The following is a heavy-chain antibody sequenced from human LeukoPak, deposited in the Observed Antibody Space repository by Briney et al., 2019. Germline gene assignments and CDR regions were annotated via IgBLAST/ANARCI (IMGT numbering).Heavy chain of an antibody. D-gene: IGHD3-10*01. CDR3: AADDPKYGSGESDY. CDR2: IKSNGVTT. V-gene: IGHV3-15*01. CDR1: GFTFSTAW. Sequence: GGSLRLSCAASGFTFSTAWMIWVRQAPGKGLEWLGHIKSNGVTTDYGISVKGRFTISREDSRRTFFLQMNSLTIEDTAVYYCAADDPKYGSGESDYWGQGILVTVSS. J-gene: IGHJ4*02.